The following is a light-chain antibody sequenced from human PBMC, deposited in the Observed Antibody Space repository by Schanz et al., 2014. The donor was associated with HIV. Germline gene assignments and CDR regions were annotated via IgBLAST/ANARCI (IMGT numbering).Light chain of an antibody. CDR2: DVS. CDR1: SSDISGSKY. Sequence: QSALTQPASVSGSPGQSITISCTGSSSDISGSKYVSWYQQHLGKAPRLMIYDVSYRPSGISDRFSGSKSGNTASLTISGLQADDEADYYCCSYAGRYTFYVFGTGTKLTVL. CDR3: CSYAGRYTFYV. J-gene: IGLJ1*01. V-gene: IGLV2-14*01.